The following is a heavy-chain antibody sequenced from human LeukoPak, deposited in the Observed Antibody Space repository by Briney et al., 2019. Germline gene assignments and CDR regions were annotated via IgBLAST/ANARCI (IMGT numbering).Heavy chain of an antibody. CDR2: IKQDGSEK. Sequence: GGSLRLPCAASGFTFSSYWMSWVRQAPGKGLEWVANIKQDGSEKYYVDSVKGRFTISRDNAKNSLYLQMNSLRAEDTAVYYCARDSWGSSWYGGDCWGQGTLVTVSS. CDR1: GFTFSSYW. CDR3: ARDSWGSSWYGGDC. J-gene: IGHJ4*02. V-gene: IGHV3-7*01. D-gene: IGHD6-13*01.